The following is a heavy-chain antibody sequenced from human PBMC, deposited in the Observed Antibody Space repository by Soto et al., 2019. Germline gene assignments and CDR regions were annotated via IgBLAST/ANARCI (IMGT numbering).Heavy chain of an antibody. J-gene: IGHJ4*02. D-gene: IGHD5-18*01. CDR3: AKLGGYTFGTADFDY. Sequence: SVKGYCKASGYTFRGHAIHWLRQAPGQRPEWLGWINAGNSKTYYSEKFEGRVTFTRDTVATTVNMELTSLTSEDTAVYYCAKLGGYTFGTADFDYWGQGTLVTVSS. CDR1: GYTFRGHA. V-gene: IGHV1-3*01. CDR2: INAGNSKT.